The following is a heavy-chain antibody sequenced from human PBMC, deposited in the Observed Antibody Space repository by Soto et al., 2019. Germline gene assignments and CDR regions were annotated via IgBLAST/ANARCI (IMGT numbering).Heavy chain of an antibody. D-gene: IGHD2-15*01. Sequence: VRLLQSGAEVKEPGASVRVSCKATGYTFGSYGFSWVRQAPGQGLEWVGWVSARDGDTISAGDLQGRVTFTIDTSTSTADTDLTNLRSDVTDIYYCKRDFRDACRGSNSIYFQYWGQGTLVPVSS. CDR3: KRDFRDACRGSNSIYFQY. V-gene: IGHV1-18*01. CDR2: VSARDGDT. J-gene: IGHJ4*02. CDR1: GYTFGSYG.